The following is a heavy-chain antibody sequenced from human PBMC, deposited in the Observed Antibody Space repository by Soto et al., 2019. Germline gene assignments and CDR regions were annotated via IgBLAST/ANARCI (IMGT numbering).Heavy chain of an antibody. CDR2: INHSGST. J-gene: IGHJ4*02. V-gene: IGHV4-34*01. CDR1: GGSFSGYY. Sequence: SETLSLTCAVYGGSFSGYYWSWIRQPPGKGLEWIGEINHSGSTNYNPSLKSRVTISVDTSKNQFSLKLSSVTAADTAVYYCARGPGDAFGGVIVSHDYWGQGTLVTVSS. D-gene: IGHD3-16*02. CDR3: ARGPGDAFGGVIVSHDY.